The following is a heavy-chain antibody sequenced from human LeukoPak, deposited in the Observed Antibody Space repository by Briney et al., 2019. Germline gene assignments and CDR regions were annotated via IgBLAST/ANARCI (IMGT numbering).Heavy chain of an antibody. D-gene: IGHD3-22*01. J-gene: IGHJ4*02. CDR2: ISAYNGNT. CDR1: GYTFTSYG. V-gene: IGHV1-18*01. CDR3: ARDLRPFHHDSSGYYYGFSDY. Sequence: GASVKVSCTAPGYTFTSYGISWVRQAPGQGLEWMGWISAYNGNTNYAQKLQGRVTMTTDTSTSTAYMELRSLRSDDTAVYYCARDLRPFHHDSSGYYYGFSDYWGQGTLVTVSS.